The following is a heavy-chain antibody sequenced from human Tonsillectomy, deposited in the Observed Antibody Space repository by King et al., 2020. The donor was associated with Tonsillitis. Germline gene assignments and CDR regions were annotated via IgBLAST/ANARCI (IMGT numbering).Heavy chain of an antibody. CDR2: IYYSGSP. V-gene: IGHV4-38-2*02. D-gene: IGHD1-7*01. CDR3: ARLGTGTNIFDY. J-gene: IGHJ4*02. Sequence: VQLQESGPGLVKPSETLSLSCTVSGYSISSGYYWGWIRQHPGEGLEWMRNIYYSGSPYYNPSLKSRITMSVDTSKNQFSLELSSVTAADTAVYNCARLGTGTNIFDYWSQGTLVTVSS. CDR1: GYSISSGYY.